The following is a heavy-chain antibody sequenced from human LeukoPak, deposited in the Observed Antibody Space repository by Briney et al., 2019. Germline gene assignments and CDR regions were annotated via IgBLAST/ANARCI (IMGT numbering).Heavy chain of an antibody. V-gene: IGHV3-48*04. D-gene: IGHD6-13*01. CDR3: ARSIQPGHGYSWDAFDI. CDR1: GFTFSTYT. CDR2: ISSSSSII. Sequence: GGSLRLSCAASGFTFSTYTMSWVRQAPGKGLEWVSYISSSSSIIYYADSVKGRFTISRDNAKNSLYLQMNSLRAEDTAVYYCARSIQPGHGYSWDAFDIWGQGTMVTVSS. J-gene: IGHJ3*02.